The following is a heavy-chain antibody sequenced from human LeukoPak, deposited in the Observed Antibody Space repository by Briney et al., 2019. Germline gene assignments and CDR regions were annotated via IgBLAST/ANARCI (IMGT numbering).Heavy chain of an antibody. V-gene: IGHV3-21*01. CDR2: ISSSSSHM. D-gene: IGHD5-12*01. Sequence: RSGGSLRLSCAASGFTFSSYSMNWVRQAPGKGLEWVSSISSSSSHMYYADSLKGRFTISRDNAKNSLYLQMNSLRAEDSAMYYCARVKEASAFDIWGQGTMVTVSS. CDR3: ARVKEASAFDI. J-gene: IGHJ3*02. CDR1: GFTFSSYS.